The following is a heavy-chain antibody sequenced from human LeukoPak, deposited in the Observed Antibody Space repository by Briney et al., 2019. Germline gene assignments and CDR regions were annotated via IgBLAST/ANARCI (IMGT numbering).Heavy chain of an antibody. CDR2: IYSGGST. CDR1: EFSVGSNY. J-gene: IGHJ6*03. Sequence: GGSLRLSCAASEFSVGSNYMTWVRQAPGKGLEWVSLIYSGGSTYYADSVKGRFTISRDNSKNTLYLQMNSLRAEDTAVYYCAKGQGSGVADEDYYYYYMDVWGKGTTVTISS. D-gene: IGHD6-19*01. V-gene: IGHV3-66*01. CDR3: AKGQGSGVADEDYYYYYMDV.